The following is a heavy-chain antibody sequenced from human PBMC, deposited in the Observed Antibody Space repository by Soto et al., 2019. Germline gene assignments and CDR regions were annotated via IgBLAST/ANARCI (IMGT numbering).Heavy chain of an antibody. D-gene: IGHD6-13*01. CDR1: GFTFSSYG. CDR2: ISYDGSNK. J-gene: IGHJ6*02. CDR3: AKDRPRSSRYYYYGMDV. V-gene: IGHV3-30*18. Sequence: QVQLVESGGGVVQPGRSLRLSCAASGFTFSSYGMHWVRQAPGKGLEWVAVISYDGSNKYYADSVKGRFTISRDNSKNTLYLQMNSLRAEDTAVYYCAKDRPRSSRYYYYGMDVWGQGTTVTVSS.